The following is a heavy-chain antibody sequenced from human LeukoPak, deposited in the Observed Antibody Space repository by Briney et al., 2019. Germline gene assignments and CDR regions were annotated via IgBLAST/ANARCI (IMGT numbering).Heavy chain of an antibody. V-gene: IGHV3-7*01. CDR3: ARDLCRIVVVPHYLDY. J-gene: IGHJ4*02. Sequence: GGSLRLSCAASGFTFSSYWMSWVRQAPGKGLEWVANIKQDGSEKYYVDSVKGRFTISRDNAKNSLYLQMNSLRAEDTAVYYCARDLCRIVVVPHYLDYWGQGTLVTVSS. CDR1: GFTFSSYW. CDR2: IKQDGSEK. D-gene: IGHD3-22*01.